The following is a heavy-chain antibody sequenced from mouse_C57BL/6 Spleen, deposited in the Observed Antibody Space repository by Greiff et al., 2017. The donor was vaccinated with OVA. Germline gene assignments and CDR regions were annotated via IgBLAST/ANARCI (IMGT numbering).Heavy chain of an antibody. V-gene: IGHV2-2*01. D-gene: IGHD2-5*01. CDR1: GFSLTSYG. CDR3: ARGSNYGYFDV. J-gene: IGHJ1*03. CDR2: IWSGGST. Sequence: VKLVESGPGLVQPSQSLSITCTVSGFSLTSYGVHWVRQSPGKGLEWLGVIWSGGSTDYNAAFISRLSISKDNSKSQVFFKMNSLQADDTAIYYCARGSNYGYFDVWGTGTTVTVSS.